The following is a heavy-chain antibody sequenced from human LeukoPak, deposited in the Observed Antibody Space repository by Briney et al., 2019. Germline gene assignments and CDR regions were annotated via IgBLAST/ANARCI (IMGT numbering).Heavy chain of an antibody. CDR1: GYTFTNYG. V-gene: IGHV1-18*01. CDR2: ISGNSGST. Sequence: ASVKVSCKASGYTFTNYGISWVRQAPGQGLEWMGWISGNSGSTNYAQKLQGRVTMTTDTSTSTAYMELRSLRSDDTAVYYCARDLCSSTSCYFDYWGQGTLVTVSS. CDR3: ARDLCSSTSCYFDY. J-gene: IGHJ4*02. D-gene: IGHD2-2*01.